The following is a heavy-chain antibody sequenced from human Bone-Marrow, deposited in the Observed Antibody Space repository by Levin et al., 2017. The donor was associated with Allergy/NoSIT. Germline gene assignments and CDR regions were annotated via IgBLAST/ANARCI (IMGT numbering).Heavy chain of an antibody. CDR1: GYSFSNYW. D-gene: IGHD3-22*01. CDR2: IYPGDSNN. J-gene: IGHJ3*01. CDR3: ARLYDNSGRGDAFDL. V-gene: IGHV5-51*01. Sequence: GESLKISCKGSGYSFSNYWIAWVRQMPGKGLEWMGIIYPGDSNNRYSPSFQGRVTISADKSISTAYLQWSSLKASDTAMYYCARLYDNSGRGDAFDLWGQGTRVTVSS.